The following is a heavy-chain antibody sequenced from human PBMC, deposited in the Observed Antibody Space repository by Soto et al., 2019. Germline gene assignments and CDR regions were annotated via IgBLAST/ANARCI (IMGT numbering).Heavy chain of an antibody. D-gene: IGHD3-16*01. CDR1: GGTFSSYT. CDR2: IIPIIGIA. Sequence: QVQLVQSGAEVKKPGSSVKVSCKASGGTFSSYTISWVRQAPGQGLEWMGRIIPIIGIANYEQKFQVRVTITXXKXTXIAYMELRSLRPEDTAVYYCAREAFGQNYYCCGMDVWGQGTTVTVSS. V-gene: IGHV1-69*08. J-gene: IGHJ6*02. CDR3: AREAFGQNYYCCGMDV.